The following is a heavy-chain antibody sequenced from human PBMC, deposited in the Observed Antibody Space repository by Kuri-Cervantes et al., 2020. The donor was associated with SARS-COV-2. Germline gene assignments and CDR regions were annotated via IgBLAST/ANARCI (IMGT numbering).Heavy chain of an antibody. D-gene: IGHD2-8*01. CDR2: INHSGST. Sequence: SQTLSLTCAVYSGSFSGYYWSWIRQPPGKGLEWIGEINHSGSTNYNPSLKSRVTISVDTSKNQFSLKLSSVTAADTAVYYCARALRCTNGVCYRSWFDPWGQGTLVTSPQ. CDR1: SGSFSGYY. CDR3: ARALRCTNGVCYRSWFDP. V-gene: IGHV4-34*01. J-gene: IGHJ5*02.